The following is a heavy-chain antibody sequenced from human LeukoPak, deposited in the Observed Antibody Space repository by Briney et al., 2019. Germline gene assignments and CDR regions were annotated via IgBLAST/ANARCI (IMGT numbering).Heavy chain of an antibody. CDR1: GFTFRSYA. D-gene: IGHD2-21*02. V-gene: IGHV3-23*01. CDR3: AKDWEAYCYGDCYFDY. CDR2: ISGSGGRT. Sequence: PGGSLRLSCAASGFTFRSYAMSWVRQAPGKGLEWVSTISGSGGRTYYADSVKGRFTISRDNSKNTLYLQMNSLRAEDTAVFYCAKDWEAYCYGDCYFDYWGQGTLVTVSS. J-gene: IGHJ4*02.